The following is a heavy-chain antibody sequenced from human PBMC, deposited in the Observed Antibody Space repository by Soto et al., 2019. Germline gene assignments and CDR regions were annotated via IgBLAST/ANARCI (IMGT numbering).Heavy chain of an antibody. D-gene: IGHD6-19*01. CDR1: GDSVSRNTAA. CDR3: ARGVAGSGFDL. V-gene: IGHV6-1*01. CDR2: TYYRSNWRH. Sequence: SPTLSLTCAISGDSVSRNTAAWNWIRSSPSRGLEWLGRTYYRSNWRHDYAVSVKSRITVNPDTSKNHFSLQLNSVTPDDTAVYYCARGVAGSGFDLWGQGTQVNSPQ. J-gene: IGHJ4*02.